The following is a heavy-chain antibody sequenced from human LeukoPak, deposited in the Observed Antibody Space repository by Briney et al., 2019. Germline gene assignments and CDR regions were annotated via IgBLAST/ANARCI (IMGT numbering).Heavy chain of an antibody. V-gene: IGHV4-59*01. D-gene: IGHD2-15*01. Sequence: SETLSLTCTVSGGSISSYYWSWIRQPPGKGLEWIGYIYYSGSTNYNPSLKSRVTISVDTSKNQFSLKLSSVTAADTAVYYCARCEVAPAHFDYWGQGTLVTVSS. CDR1: GGSISSYY. J-gene: IGHJ4*02. CDR2: IYYSGST. CDR3: ARCEVAPAHFDY.